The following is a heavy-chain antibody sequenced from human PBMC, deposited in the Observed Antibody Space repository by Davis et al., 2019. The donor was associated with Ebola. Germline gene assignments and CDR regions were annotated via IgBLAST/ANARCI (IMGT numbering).Heavy chain of an antibody. CDR2: IIPIFGTA. CDR3: ARGGGSSKRTMGY. V-gene: IGHV1-69*05. Sequence: SVKVSCKASGGTFSSYAISWVRQAPGQGLEWMGGIIPIFGTANYAQKLQGRVTMTTDTSTSTAYMGLRSLRSDDTAVYYCARGGGSSKRTMGYWGQGTLVTVSS. J-gene: IGHJ4*02. CDR1: GGTFSSYA. D-gene: IGHD1-26*01.